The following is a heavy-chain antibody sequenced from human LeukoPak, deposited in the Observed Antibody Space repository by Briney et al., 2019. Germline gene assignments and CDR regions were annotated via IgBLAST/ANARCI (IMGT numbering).Heavy chain of an antibody. CDR1: GFTFSSYA. J-gene: IGHJ4*02. CDR2: ISAGGGST. D-gene: IGHD6-19*01. V-gene: IGHV3-23*01. Sequence: GGSLRLSCAVSGFTFSSYAMSWVRQAPGKGLEWVSAISAGGGSTYYADSVKGRFTISRDNSKNTLYLQMNSLRAEDTALYFCADGRSSSGALQHDYWGQGALVTVSS. CDR3: ADGRSSSGALQHDY.